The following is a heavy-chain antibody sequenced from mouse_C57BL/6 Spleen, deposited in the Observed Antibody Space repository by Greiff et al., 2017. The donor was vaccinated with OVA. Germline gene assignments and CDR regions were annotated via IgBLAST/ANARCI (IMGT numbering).Heavy chain of an antibody. CDR3: ARGHGSSYGYYFDY. D-gene: IGHD1-1*01. J-gene: IGHJ2*01. Sequence: EVKLQQSGPELVKPGASVKISCKASGYSFTGYYMNWVKQSPEKSLEWIGEINPSTGGTTYNQKFKAKATLTVDKSSSTAYMQLKSLTSEDSAVYYCARGHGSSYGYYFDYWGQGTTLTVSS. CDR2: INPSTGGT. CDR1: GYSFTGYY. V-gene: IGHV1-42*01.